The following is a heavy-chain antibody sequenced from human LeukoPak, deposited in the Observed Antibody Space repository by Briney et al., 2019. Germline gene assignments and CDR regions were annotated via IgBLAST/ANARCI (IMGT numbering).Heavy chain of an antibody. Sequence: SETLSLTCSVSGGSIGSSFWNWIRLSPGKGLEWIGYVSYSGRTNYSPSLKSRVTISIDTSKNQLSLTLTSVTAADTALYYCARDRSGTYYTFDVWGQGTMVSVSA. J-gene: IGHJ3*01. CDR3: ARDRSGTYYTFDV. D-gene: IGHD1-26*01. V-gene: IGHV4-59*13. CDR2: VSYSGRT. CDR1: GGSIGSSF.